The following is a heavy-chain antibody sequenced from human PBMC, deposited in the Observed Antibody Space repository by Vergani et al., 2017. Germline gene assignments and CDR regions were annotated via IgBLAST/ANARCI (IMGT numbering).Heavy chain of an antibody. Sequence: EVQLLESGGGLVQPGGSLRLSCAASGFTFSSYAMSWVRQAPGKGLEWVSLISWDGGSTYYADSVKGRFTISRDNSKNSLYLQMNSLRTEDTALYYCAKGYCSGGSCYSEKYYYYGMDVWGQGTTVTVSS. CDR1: GFTFSSYA. J-gene: IGHJ6*02. CDR3: AKGYCSGGSCYSEKYYYYGMDV. V-gene: IGHV3-43*01. D-gene: IGHD2-15*01. CDR2: ISWDGGST.